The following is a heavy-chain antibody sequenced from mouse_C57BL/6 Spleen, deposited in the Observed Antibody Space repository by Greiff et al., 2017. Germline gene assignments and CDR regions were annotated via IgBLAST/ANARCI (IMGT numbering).Heavy chain of an antibody. CDR1: GFTFSSYA. CDR3: ASEITTVVAPFAY. V-gene: IGHV5-4*01. Sequence: EVQLVESGGGLVKPGGSLKLSCAASGFTFSSYAMSWVRQTPEKRLEWVATISDGGSYTYYPDNVKGRFTLARDNAKNNLYLQMSNLKSEDTAMYYCASEITTVVAPFAYWGQGTLVTVSA. D-gene: IGHD1-1*01. J-gene: IGHJ3*01. CDR2: ISDGGSYT.